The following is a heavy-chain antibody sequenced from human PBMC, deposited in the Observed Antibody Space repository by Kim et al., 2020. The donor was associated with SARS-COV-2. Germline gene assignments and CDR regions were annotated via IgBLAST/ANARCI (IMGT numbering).Heavy chain of an antibody. J-gene: IGHJ4*02. Sequence: SETLSLTCTVSGGSISSGGYYWSWIRQHPGKGLEWIGYTYYSGSTYYNPSPKSRVTISVDTSKNQFSLKLSSVTAADTAVYYCARSYGSGSYFDYWGQGTLVTVSS. CDR1: GGSISSGGYY. CDR3: ARSYGSGSYFDY. D-gene: IGHD3-10*01. V-gene: IGHV4-31*03. CDR2: TYYSGST.